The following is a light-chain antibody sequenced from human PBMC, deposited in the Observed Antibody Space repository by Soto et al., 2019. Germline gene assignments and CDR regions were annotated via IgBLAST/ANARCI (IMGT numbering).Light chain of an antibody. CDR2: DVN. J-gene: IGLJ2*01. V-gene: IGLV2-11*01. Sequence: QSALTQPRSVSGSPGQSVTLSCTGTSSDVGGYHYVSWYQHHPGKAPKIIIYDVNKRPSGVPDRFSGSKSGNTASLTISGLQTEDEADYYCCSYAGSYTLVFGGGIKLTVL. CDR1: SSDVGGYHY. CDR3: CSYAGSYTLV.